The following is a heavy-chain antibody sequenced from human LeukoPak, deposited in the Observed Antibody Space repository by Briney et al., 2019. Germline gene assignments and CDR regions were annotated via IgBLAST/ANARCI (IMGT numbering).Heavy chain of an antibody. D-gene: IGHD3-16*01. CDR2: ISAYNGNT. Sequence: GGSLRLSCAASGFTFTSYGISWVRQAPGQGLEWMGWISAYNGNTNYAQKLQGRVTMTRDTSTSTVYMELSSLRSEDTAVYYCARFRKLGGYFDYWGQGTLVTVSS. CDR3: ARFRKLGGYFDY. V-gene: IGHV1-18*01. J-gene: IGHJ4*02. CDR1: GFTFTSYG.